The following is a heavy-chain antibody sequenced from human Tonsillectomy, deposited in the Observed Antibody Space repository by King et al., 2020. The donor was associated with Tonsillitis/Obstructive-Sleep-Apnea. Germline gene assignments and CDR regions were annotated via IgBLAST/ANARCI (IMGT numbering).Heavy chain of an antibody. V-gene: IGHV3-66*01. Sequence: VQLVESGGGLVQPGGSLRLFCAAFGITVSDNYINWVRQAPGKGLEWVSIIYTGGTTDYADSVKGRFTISRDNSKNTVHVHINGLRAEDTAVYYCVRGEPFTAYLDYWGRGTLVTVSS. CDR1: GITVSDNY. D-gene: IGHD1-26*01. CDR2: IYTGGTT. J-gene: IGHJ4*02. CDR3: VRGEPFTAYLDY.